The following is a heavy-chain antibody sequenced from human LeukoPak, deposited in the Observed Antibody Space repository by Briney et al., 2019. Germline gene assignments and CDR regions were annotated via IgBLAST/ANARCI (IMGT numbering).Heavy chain of an antibody. V-gene: IGHV4-4*02. CDR2: IHHNGDT. J-gene: IGHJ6*02. CDR1: GDSIGSNNW. D-gene: IGHD6-13*01. CDR3: ARALSAAGTYYGMDV. Sequence: SETLSLTCGVSGDSIGSNNWWSWVRQPPGRGLEWIGEIHHNGDTNYNPSLKSRVTISVDTSKNQFSLKLSSVTAADTAVYYCARALSAAGTYYGMDVWGQGTTVTVSS.